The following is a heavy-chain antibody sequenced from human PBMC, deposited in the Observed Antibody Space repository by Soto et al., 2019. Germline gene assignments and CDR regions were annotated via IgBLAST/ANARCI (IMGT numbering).Heavy chain of an antibody. CDR2: INAGNGKT. J-gene: IGHJ4*02. D-gene: IGHD2-21*02. Sequence: QVQLVQSGAEVKKPGASVKVSCQASGYTFSGYAVQWVRQAPGQGLEWMGWINAGNGKTKYSQKFLGRVTITRDTSASTAYMDLSGLRSEDTAVYSCARARWTATAVQYYFDYWGQGTPVAVSS. V-gene: IGHV1-3*01. CDR1: GYTFSGYA. CDR3: ARARWTATAVQYYFDY.